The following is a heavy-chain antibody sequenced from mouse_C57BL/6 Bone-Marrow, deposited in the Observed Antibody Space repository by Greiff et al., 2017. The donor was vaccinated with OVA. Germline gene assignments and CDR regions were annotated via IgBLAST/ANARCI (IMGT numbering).Heavy chain of an antibody. J-gene: IGHJ3*01. D-gene: IGHD2-3*01. Sequence: QVQLKQPGAELVMPGASVKLSCKASGYTFTSYWMHWVKQRPGQGLEWIGEIDPSDSYTNYNQKFKGKSTLTVDKSSSTAYMQLSSLTSEDSAVYYCARWGDGYYVFAYWGQGTLVTVSA. CDR3: ARWGDGYYVFAY. CDR1: GYTFTSYW. V-gene: IGHV1-69*01. CDR2: IDPSDSYT.